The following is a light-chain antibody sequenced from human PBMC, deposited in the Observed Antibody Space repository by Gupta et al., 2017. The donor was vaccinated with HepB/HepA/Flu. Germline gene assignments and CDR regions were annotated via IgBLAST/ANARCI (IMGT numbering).Light chain of an antibody. V-gene: IGLV1-40*01. Sequence: QSVLTQQPSVYGPPRQRVTNPCTGSISNIGAGYDVHWYQQLPGTAPKLLIYGNSNRPSGVPDRFSGSKSGTSASLAITGLQAEDEADYYCQSYDSSVVVFGGGTKLTVL. CDR3: QSYDSSVVV. CDR2: GNS. CDR1: ISNIGAGYD. J-gene: IGLJ2*01.